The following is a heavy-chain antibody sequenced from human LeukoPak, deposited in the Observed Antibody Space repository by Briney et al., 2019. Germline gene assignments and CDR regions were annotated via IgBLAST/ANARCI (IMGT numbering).Heavy chain of an antibody. Sequence: GGSLRLSCAASGFTFSSYGMHWVRQAPGKGLEWVAFIRYDGSNKYYADSVKGRFTISRDNAKNSLYLQMNSLRAEDTAVYYCARDFYGDYFMDVWGKGTTVTISS. J-gene: IGHJ6*03. CDR3: ARDFYGDYFMDV. V-gene: IGHV3-30*02. D-gene: IGHD4-17*01. CDR2: IRYDGSNK. CDR1: GFTFSSYG.